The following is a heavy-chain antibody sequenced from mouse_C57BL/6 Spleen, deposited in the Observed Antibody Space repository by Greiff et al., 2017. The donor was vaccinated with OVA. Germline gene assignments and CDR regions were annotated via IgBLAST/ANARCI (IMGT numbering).Heavy chain of an antibody. CDR3: AREYYGTFDY. Sequence: QVHVKQSGAELVRPGTSVKMSCKASGYTFTNYWIGWAKQRPGHGLEWIGDIYPGGGYTNYNEKFKGKATLTADKSSSTAYMQFSSLTSEDSAIYYCAREYYGTFDYWGQGTTRTVSS. CDR2: IYPGGGYT. D-gene: IGHD1-1*01. J-gene: IGHJ2*01. V-gene: IGHV1-63*01. CDR1: GYTFTNYW.